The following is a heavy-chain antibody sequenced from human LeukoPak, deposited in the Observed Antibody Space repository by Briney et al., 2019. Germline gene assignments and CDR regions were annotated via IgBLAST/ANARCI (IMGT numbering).Heavy chain of an antibody. D-gene: IGHD1-1*01. CDR3: AKDLNWIYYYYGMDV. CDR1: GFTFSSYA. J-gene: IGHJ6*02. Sequence: GRSLRLSCAASGFTFSSYAMNWVRQAPGKGLEWFSATSGSGGSTYYADSVKGRFTISRDNSKNTLYLQMNSLRAEDTAVYYCAKDLNWIYYYYGMDVWGQGTTVTVSS. V-gene: IGHV3-23*01. CDR2: TSGSGGST.